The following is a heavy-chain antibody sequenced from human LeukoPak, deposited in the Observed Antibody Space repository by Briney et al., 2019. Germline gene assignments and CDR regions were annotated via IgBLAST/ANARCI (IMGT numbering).Heavy chain of an antibody. Sequence: PGGSLRLSCAASGFTFSSYAMSWVRQAPGKGLEWVSGISWNSGSIGYADSVKGRFTISRDNAKNSLYLQMNSLRAEDTALYYCAKDSGSYGLRAFDIWGQGTMVTVSS. J-gene: IGHJ3*02. V-gene: IGHV3-9*01. CDR3: AKDSGSYGLRAFDI. CDR1: GFTFSSYA. D-gene: IGHD1-26*01. CDR2: ISWNSGSI.